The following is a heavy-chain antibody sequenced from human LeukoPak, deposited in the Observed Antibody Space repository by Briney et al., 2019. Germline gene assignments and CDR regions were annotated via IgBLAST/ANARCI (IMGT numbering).Heavy chain of an antibody. CDR3: ARGRRQLWSRIDY. D-gene: IGHD5-18*01. J-gene: IGHJ4*02. CDR2: IYYSGST. V-gene: IGHV4-31*03. CDR1: GGSISSGGYY. Sequence: SETLSLTCTVSGGSISSGGYYWSWIRQHPGKGLEWIGYIYYSGSTYYNPSLKSRVTISVDTSKNQFSLKLSSVTAADTAVYYCARGRRQLWSRIDYWGQGTLVTVSS.